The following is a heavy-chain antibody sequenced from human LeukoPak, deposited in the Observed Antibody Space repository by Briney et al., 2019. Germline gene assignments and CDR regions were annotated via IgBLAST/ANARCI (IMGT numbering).Heavy chain of an antibody. D-gene: IGHD2-2*01. Sequence: SVKVSCKASGGTFSSYTISWVRQAPGQGLEWMGRIIPILGIANYAQKFQGRVTINADKSTSTAYMELRSLRSEDTAVYYCARERDIVVVPAADPSYYMVGSGKGARSPSP. CDR1: GGTFSSYT. J-gene: IGHJ6*03. CDR2: IIPILGIA. CDR3: ARERDIVVVPAADPSYYMVG. V-gene: IGHV1-69*04.